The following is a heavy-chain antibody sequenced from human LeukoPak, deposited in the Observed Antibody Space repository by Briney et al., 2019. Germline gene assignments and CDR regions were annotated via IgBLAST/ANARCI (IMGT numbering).Heavy chain of an antibody. CDR3: ARVRSRVRGAFDI. CDR2: INPSGGST. J-gene: IGHJ3*02. D-gene: IGHD3-10*01. CDR1: GYTFTSYY. V-gene: IGHV1-46*01. Sequence: GASVKVSCKASGYTFTSYYMHWVRQAPGQGLEWMGIINPSGGSTSYAQKFQGRVTMTRDMSTSTVYMELSSLRSEDTAVYYCARVRSRVRGAFDIWGQGTMVTVSS.